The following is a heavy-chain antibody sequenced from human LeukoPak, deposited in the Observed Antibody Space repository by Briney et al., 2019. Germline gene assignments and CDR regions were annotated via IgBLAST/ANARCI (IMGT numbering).Heavy chain of an antibody. J-gene: IGHJ4*02. CDR2: IYHSGYT. CDR1: RYSIRSDYY. V-gene: IGHV4-38-2*02. CDR3: ARSLGYSYGFDY. D-gene: IGHD5-18*01. Sequence: SETLSLTCSVSRYSIRSDYYWGWIRQPPGKGLEWIASIYHSGYTYYNASLKSRVTLSVDTSKNQFSLNLRSVTAADTAVYYCARSLGYSYGFDYWGQGTLVTVSS.